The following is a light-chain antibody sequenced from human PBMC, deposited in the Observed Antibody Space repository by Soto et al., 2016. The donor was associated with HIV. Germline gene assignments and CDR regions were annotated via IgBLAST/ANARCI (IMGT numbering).Light chain of an antibody. V-gene: IGKV1-9*01. Sequence: DIQMTQSPSFLSASMGDRVTITCRASQDINNYLAWYQQKPGKAPKLLISLASTLQSGVPSRFSGSGSGTQFTLTVSSLQPDDFATYYCQQPDDYPVTFGGGTKVELK. CDR1: QDINNY. CDR2: LAS. J-gene: IGKJ4*01. CDR3: QQPDDYPVT.